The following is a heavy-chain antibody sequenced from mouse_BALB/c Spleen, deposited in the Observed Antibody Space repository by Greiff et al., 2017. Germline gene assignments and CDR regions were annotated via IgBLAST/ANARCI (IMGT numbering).Heavy chain of an antibody. CDR3: ARTSYGSSWAMDY. CDR1: GFSLTSYG. V-gene: IGHV2-9*02. Sequence: VKLMESGPGLVAPSQSLSITCTVSGFSLTSYGVHWVRQPPGKGLEWLGVIWAGGSTNYNSALMSRLSISKDNSKSQVFLKMNSLQTDDTAMYYCARTSYGSSWAMDYWGQGTSVTVSS. CDR2: IWAGGST. J-gene: IGHJ4*01. D-gene: IGHD1-1*01.